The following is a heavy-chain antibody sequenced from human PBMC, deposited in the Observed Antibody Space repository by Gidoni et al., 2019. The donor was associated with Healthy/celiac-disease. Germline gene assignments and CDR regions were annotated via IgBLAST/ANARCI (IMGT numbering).Heavy chain of an antibody. D-gene: IGHD3-16*01. CDR3: ARGNALGYYYYYYGMDV. CDR2: INHSGST. V-gene: IGHV4-34*01. CDR1: GGSFSGYY. J-gene: IGHJ6*02. Sequence: QVQLQQWAAGLLKPSETLSLTCAVYGGSFSGYYWSWIRQPPGKGLEWIGEINHSGSTNYNPSLKSRVTISVDTSKNQFSLKLSSVTAADTAVYYCARGNALGYYYYYYGMDVWGQGTTVTVSS.